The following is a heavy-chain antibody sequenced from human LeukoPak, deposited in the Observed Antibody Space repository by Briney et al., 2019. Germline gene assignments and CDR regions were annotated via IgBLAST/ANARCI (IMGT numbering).Heavy chain of an antibody. D-gene: IGHD2-8*01. CDR2: ISGSGGST. CDR1: GFTFSSYA. Sequence: PGGSLRLSCAASGFTFSSYAMSWVRQAPGKGLEWVSAISGSGGSTYYADSVKGRFTISRDNSKNTLYLQMNSLRAEDTAVYYCAKLKGVGMVYATDFDYWGQGTLVTVSS. CDR3: AKLKGVGMVYATDFDY. J-gene: IGHJ4*02. V-gene: IGHV3-23*01.